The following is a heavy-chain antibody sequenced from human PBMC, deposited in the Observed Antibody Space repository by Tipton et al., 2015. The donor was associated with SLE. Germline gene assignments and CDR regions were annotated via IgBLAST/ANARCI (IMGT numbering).Heavy chain of an antibody. V-gene: IGHV4-30-4*08. CDR1: GASVSSGDYY. Sequence: TLSLTYTVSGASVSSGDYYWSWIRQPPGKGLEWIGYIYYTGSTYYNPSLKSRVAISVDTSKNQFSLKLSSVTAADTAVYYCARDQGDFFVDYWGQGTLVTVSS. D-gene: IGHD2-21*02. J-gene: IGHJ4*02. CDR3: ARDQGDFFVDY. CDR2: IYYTGST.